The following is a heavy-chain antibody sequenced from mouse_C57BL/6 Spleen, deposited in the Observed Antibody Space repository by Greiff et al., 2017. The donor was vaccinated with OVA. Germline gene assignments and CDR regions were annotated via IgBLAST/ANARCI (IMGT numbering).Heavy chain of an antibody. J-gene: IGHJ4*01. Sequence: QVQLQQSGPELVKPGASVKLSCKASGYAFSSSWMNWVKQRPGKGLEWIGRIYPGDGDTNYNGKFKGKATLTADKSSSTAYMQLSSLTSEDSAVYFCARGGYYPAMDYWGQGTSVTVSS. D-gene: IGHD2-3*01. V-gene: IGHV1-82*01. CDR3: ARGGYYPAMDY. CDR2: IYPGDGDT. CDR1: GYAFSSSW.